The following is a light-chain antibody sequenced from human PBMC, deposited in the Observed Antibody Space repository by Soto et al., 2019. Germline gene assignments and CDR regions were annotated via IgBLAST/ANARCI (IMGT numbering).Light chain of an antibody. CDR2: EVT. J-gene: IGLJ2*01. Sequence: QSVLTQPASVSGSPGQSITISCTGTSSDVGGHNYVSWYQQHPGTAPRLMIYEVTNRPSGVSNRCSGSKSGHTASLTISGLQAEDQANYYCSACTSSTTLDVVSAGGTKVTVL. CDR1: SSDVGGHNY. CDR3: SACTSSTTLDVV. V-gene: IGLV2-14*01.